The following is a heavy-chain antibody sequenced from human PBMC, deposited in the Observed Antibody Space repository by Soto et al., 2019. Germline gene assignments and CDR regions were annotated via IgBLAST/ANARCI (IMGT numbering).Heavy chain of an antibody. V-gene: IGHV1-69*13. D-gene: IGHD5-18*01. CDR1: GGTFTSSA. Sequence: ASVKVSCKASGGTFTSSAISWVRQAPGQGLEWMGGIIPIFGTANYAQKFQGRVTITADESTSTAYMELSSLRSEDTAVYYCARDQGYSYGHEPYYYYYYGMDVWGQGTTVTV. CDR3: ARDQGYSYGHEPYYYYYYGMDV. CDR2: IIPIFGTA. J-gene: IGHJ6*02.